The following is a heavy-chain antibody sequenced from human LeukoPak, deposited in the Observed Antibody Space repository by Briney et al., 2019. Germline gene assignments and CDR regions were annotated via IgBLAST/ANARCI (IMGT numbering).Heavy chain of an antibody. D-gene: IGHD3-22*01. Sequence: ASVKVSCKASGYTFTGYYMHWVRQAPGQGLEWMGWINPNSGGTNYAQKFQGRVTMTRDTSISTAYMELSRLRSDDTAAYYCARDRNEEKTYYYDSSGFLPDYWGQGTLVTVSS. CDR3: ARDRNEEKTYYYDSSGFLPDY. CDR1: GYTFTGYY. J-gene: IGHJ4*02. CDR2: INPNSGGT. V-gene: IGHV1-2*02.